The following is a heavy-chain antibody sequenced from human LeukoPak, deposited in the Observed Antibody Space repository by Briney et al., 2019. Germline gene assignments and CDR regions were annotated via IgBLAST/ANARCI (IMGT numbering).Heavy chain of an antibody. CDR1: GYTFTGYY. CDR3: ARGWPEPYYFDY. Sequence: ASVKVSCKASGYTFTGYYMHWVRQAPGQGLEWMGWINPNSGGTNYAQKLQGRVTMTTDTSTSTAYMELRSLRSDDTAVYYCARGWPEPYYFDYWGQGTLVTVSS. V-gene: IGHV1-2*02. CDR2: INPNSGGT. J-gene: IGHJ4*02. D-gene: IGHD1-14*01.